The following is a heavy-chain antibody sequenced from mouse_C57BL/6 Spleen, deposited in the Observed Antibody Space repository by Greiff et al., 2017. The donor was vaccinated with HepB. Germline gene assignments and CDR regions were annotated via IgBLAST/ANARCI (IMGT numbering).Heavy chain of an antibody. D-gene: IGHD1-1*01. V-gene: IGHV1-22*01. J-gene: IGHJ4*01. CDR2: INPNNGGT. CDR1: GYTFTDYN. Sequence: EVQLQQSGPELVKPGASVKMSCKASGYTFTDYNMHWVKQSHGKRLEWIGYINPNNGGTSYKQKFKGKATFTVNKSSRTAYMELRSLTSEDSAVYYGARSPYYFHAMDYWGQGTSVTVSA. CDR3: ARSPYYFHAMDY.